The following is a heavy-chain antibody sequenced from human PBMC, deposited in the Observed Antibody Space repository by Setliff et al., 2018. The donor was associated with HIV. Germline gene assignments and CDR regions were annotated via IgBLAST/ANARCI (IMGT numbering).Heavy chain of an antibody. V-gene: IGHV4-4*09. Sequence: SETLSLTCTVSGGSISGYYWSWIRQPPGKGLEWIGYIYTSGGTNYNPSLKSRVTISVDTSKNQFSLKLNSVTAADTAVYYCARATRTIFGVVYFDYWGQGTLVTVSS. J-gene: IGHJ4*02. CDR3: ARATRTIFGVVYFDY. D-gene: IGHD3-3*01. CDR2: IYTSGGT. CDR1: GGSISGYY.